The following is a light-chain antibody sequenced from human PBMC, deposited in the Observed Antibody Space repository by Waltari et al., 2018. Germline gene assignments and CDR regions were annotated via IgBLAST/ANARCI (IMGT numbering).Light chain of an antibody. CDR2: DVT. CDR1: SSVIGGYTR. Sequence: QSALTQPAPVSGSPGQSITIPCTGTSSVIGGYTRVSWYQQHPGKAPKLIIFDVTKRPSGVSNRFSGSKSGNTASLTISGVQAEDEADYYCCSYATGSSYVFGTGTKVTVL. J-gene: IGLJ1*01. V-gene: IGLV2-23*02. CDR3: CSYATGSSYV.